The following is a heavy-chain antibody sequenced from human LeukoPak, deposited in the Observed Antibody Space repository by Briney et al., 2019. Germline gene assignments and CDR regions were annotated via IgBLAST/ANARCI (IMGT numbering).Heavy chain of an antibody. CDR1: GDSVSSYY. CDR3: ARKRSFDL. V-gene: IGHV4-59*02. Sequence: SGTLSLTCTVSGDSVSSYYWSWIRQPPGKRLEWIGCIYYSESATYNPSLKSRVTISLDTSKNQFFLKLSSVTAADTAVYYCARKRSFDLWGQGTLVTVFS. CDR2: IYYSESA. D-gene: IGHD3-9*01. J-gene: IGHJ4*02.